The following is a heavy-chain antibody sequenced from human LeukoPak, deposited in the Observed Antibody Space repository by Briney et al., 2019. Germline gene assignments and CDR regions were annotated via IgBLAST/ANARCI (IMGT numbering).Heavy chain of an antibody. D-gene: IGHD1-20*01. V-gene: IGHV5-51*01. J-gene: IGHJ5*02. CDR2: IYPGDSDT. Sequence: GESLKISCKGSGYSFTSYWIGWVRQMPGKGLEWMGIIYPGDSDTRYSPSFQGQVTISADKSISTAYLQWSSLKASDTAMYYCARLRRPGGNWNLWEFDPWGQGTLVTVSS. CDR1: GYSFTSYW. CDR3: ARLRRPGGNWNLWEFDP.